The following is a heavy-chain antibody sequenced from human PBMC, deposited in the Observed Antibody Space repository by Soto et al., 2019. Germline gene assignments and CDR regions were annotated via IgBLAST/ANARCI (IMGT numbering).Heavy chain of an antibody. CDR2: ISGSGGST. Sequence: GGSLRLSGAASGFTFSSYAMSWVRQAPGKGLEWVSAISGSGGSTYYADSVKGRFTISRDNSKNTLYLQMNSLRAEDTAVYYCAKQPQDYYDSSDINYFDYWGQGTLVTVSS. CDR3: AKQPQDYYDSSDINYFDY. CDR1: GFTFSSYA. V-gene: IGHV3-23*01. J-gene: IGHJ4*02. D-gene: IGHD3-22*01.